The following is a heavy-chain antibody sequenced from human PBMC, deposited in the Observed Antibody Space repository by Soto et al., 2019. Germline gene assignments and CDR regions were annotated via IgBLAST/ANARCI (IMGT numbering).Heavy chain of an antibody. J-gene: IGHJ4*02. CDR3: ASSRVVTTYFDY. CDR2: IYNSGST. D-gene: IGHD2-21*02. Sequence: QLQLQESGSRLVKPSQTLSLTCAVSGGSISRARYSWSWIRQSPGKGLEWIGYIYNSGSTFYNPSLKSRLTISVDRSKNQLSLQLNSVTAADTAVYYCASSRVVTTYFDYWGQGTLVTVSS. CDR1: GGSISRARYS. V-gene: IGHV4-30-2*06.